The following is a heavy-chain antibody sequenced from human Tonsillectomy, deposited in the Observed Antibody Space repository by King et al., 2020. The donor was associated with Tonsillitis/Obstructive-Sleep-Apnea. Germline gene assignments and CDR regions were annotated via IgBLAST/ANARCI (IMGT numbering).Heavy chain of an antibody. J-gene: IGHJ4*02. CDR1: GFTFSILW. V-gene: IGHV3-7*04. D-gene: IGHD3/OR15-3a*01. CDR2: IKQDGSET. CDR3: VRGTRLPDY. Sequence: VQLVESGGGLVQPGGSLRLSCAASGFTFSILWMSWVRQAPGKGLEWVANIKQDGSETYYVDSLKGRFTISRDNAKNSLYLQMNSLRAEDTAVYYCVRGTRLPDYWGQGTLVTVSS.